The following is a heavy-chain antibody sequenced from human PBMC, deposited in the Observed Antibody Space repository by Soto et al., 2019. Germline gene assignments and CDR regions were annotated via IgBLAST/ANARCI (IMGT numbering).Heavy chain of an antibody. CDR1: GGRLSTTGVA. J-gene: IGHJ4*02. Sequence: SQTLSLTCAIPGGRLSTTGVAWNWIRQSPARGLEWLGRTYYRSKWISESALSVKSRLAINSDTSKNQFSLQLNSVIPDDTAVYYCARDYSWAFDYWGPGILVTVSS. V-gene: IGHV6-1*01. D-gene: IGHD1-26*01. CDR2: TYYRSKWIS. CDR3: ARDYSWAFDY.